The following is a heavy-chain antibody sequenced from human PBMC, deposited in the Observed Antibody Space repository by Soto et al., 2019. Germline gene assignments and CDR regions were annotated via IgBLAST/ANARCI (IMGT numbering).Heavy chain of an antibody. Sequence: SGTLSLTCTVSGGSISSGDYYWSWIRQPPGKGLEWIGYIYYSGSTYYNPSLKSRVTISVDTSKNQFSLKLSSVTAADTAVYYCARDFGQWEYQLRVVDTIPYGMDVWGQGTTVTVSS. CDR2: IYYSGST. D-gene: IGHD2-2*01. CDR3: ARDFGQWEYQLRVVDTIPYGMDV. J-gene: IGHJ6*02. CDR1: GGSISSGDYY. V-gene: IGHV4-30-4*01.